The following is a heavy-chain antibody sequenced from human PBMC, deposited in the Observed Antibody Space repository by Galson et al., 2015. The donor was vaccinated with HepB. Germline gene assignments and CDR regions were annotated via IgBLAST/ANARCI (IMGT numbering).Heavy chain of an antibody. D-gene: IGHD3-10*01. CDR3: ARAPSTSGFGELFDWGGLVPPDY. Sequence: SLRLSCAASGFTFSSYSMNWVRQAPGKGLEWVSSISSSSSYLYYADSVKGRFTISRDNAKNSLYLQMNSLRAEDTAVYYCARAPSTSGFGELFDWGGLVPPDYWGQGTLVTVSS. CDR2: ISSSSSYL. CDR1: GFTFSSYS. V-gene: IGHV3-21*01. J-gene: IGHJ4*02.